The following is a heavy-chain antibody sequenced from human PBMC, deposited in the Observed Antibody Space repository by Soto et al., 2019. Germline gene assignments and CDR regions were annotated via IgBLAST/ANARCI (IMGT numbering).Heavy chain of an antibody. J-gene: IGHJ5*02. V-gene: IGHV4-59*12. D-gene: IGHD1-20*01. Sequence: PSETLSLTCTVSGASISTYYWHWIRQPPGKGLEWIGYIYYSGSTDYHPSLKSRVTISVDTSKNQFSLKLSSVTAADTAVYYCARVGGINWFDPWGQGTLVTVSS. CDR1: GASISTYY. CDR3: ARVGGINWFDP. CDR2: IYYSGST.